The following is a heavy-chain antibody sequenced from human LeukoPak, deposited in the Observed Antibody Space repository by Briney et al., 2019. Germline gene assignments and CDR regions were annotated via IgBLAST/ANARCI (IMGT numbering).Heavy chain of an antibody. Sequence: ASVKVSCKASGYAFVGYYIHWVRQDPGQRLVWMGWINPNSGGTNYAQNFQGRVTMTRDTSVSTAYMELSSLRSGDTAVYYCARLADCSETSCRSFDYWGQGTLVTVSS. V-gene: IGHV1-2*02. CDR1: GYAFVGYY. D-gene: IGHD2-2*01. J-gene: IGHJ4*02. CDR2: INPNSGGT. CDR3: ARLADCSETSCRSFDY.